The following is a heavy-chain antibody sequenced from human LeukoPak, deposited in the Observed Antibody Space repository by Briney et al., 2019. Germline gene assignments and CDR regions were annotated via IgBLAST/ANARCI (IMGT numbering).Heavy chain of an antibody. CDR2: INWNSDSI. CDR3: ARDSVTTYYYYMDV. J-gene: IGHJ6*03. V-gene: IGHV3-9*01. Sequence: PGGSLRLSCAVSGFTFDDYAMHWVRQVPGKGLEWVSGINWNSDSIGYADSVKGRFTTSRDNAKNSPYLQMNSLRAEDTAVYYCARDSVTTYYYYMDVWGKGTTVTVSS. CDR1: GFTFDDYA. D-gene: IGHD4-11*01.